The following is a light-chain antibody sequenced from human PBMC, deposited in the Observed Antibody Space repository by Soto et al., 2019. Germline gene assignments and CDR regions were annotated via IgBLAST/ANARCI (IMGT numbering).Light chain of an antibody. CDR1: QDISNF. Sequence: DIHMTQSPSSLSASVGDRITVTCQASQDISNFLNWHQYKPGEAPKLLIFDASYLATGVPSRFSGGGFGTDFTFTISSLQPEDNATYYCQQHDSLPWTFGQGTKVDIK. CDR3: QQHDSLPWT. J-gene: IGKJ1*01. CDR2: DAS. V-gene: IGKV1-33*01.